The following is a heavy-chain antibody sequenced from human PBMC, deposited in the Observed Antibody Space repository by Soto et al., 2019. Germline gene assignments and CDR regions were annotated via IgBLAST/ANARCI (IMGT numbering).Heavy chain of an antibody. CDR2: ISWNSGSI. J-gene: IGHJ4*02. CDR1: GFTFDDYA. D-gene: IGHD6-19*01. V-gene: IGHV3-9*01. Sequence: EVQLVESGGGLVQPGRSLRLSCAASGFTFDDYAMHWVRQAPGKGLEWVSGISWNSGSIGYADSVKGRFTISRDNAKNYLYLQMNSLRAEDTALYYCAKAKMAANVFDYWGQGTLVTVSS. CDR3: AKAKMAANVFDY.